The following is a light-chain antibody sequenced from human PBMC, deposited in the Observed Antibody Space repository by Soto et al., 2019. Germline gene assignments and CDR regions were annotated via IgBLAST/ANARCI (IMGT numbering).Light chain of an antibody. Sequence: QSVLTQPASASGTPGQRVSSGCSGSNSNIGTNSLHWYQQLPGMAPQPLIYKNNQRPSGVPDRFAGSKSGTSASLAISGLRSEGEAHYFCASWDDGLSAVVFGGGTKLTVL. J-gene: IGLJ3*02. CDR3: ASWDDGLSAVV. V-gene: IGLV1-47*01. CDR1: NSNIGTNS. CDR2: KNN.